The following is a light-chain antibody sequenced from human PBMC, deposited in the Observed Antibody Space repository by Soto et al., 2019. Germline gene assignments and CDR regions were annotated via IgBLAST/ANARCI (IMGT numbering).Light chain of an antibody. V-gene: IGLV1-51*01. J-gene: IGLJ7*01. Sequence: QSMLTQPPSVSAAPGQKVTLSCSGRSFNVGNNYVCWYQQVAGTAPKLLIYDTYKRPSGIPDRFSGSKSGTLATLGITGLQTGDEAYYYCASWDSSVSGVVFGGGTQLTVL. CDR3: ASWDSSVSGVV. CDR1: SFNVGNNY. CDR2: DTY.